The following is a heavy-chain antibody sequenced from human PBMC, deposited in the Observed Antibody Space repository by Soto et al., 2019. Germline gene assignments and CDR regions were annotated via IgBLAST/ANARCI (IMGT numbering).Heavy chain of an antibody. V-gene: IGHV4-59*08. J-gene: IGHJ4*02. CDR2: IYYSGST. CDR3: ARRYGGTPDY. D-gene: IGHD4-17*01. CDR1: GGSISSYY. Sequence: QVQLQESGPGLVKPSETLSLTCTVSGGSISSYYWSWIRQPPGKGLEWIGYIYYSGSTNYNPSLKSRVTISVDTSKNQFSLKLSSVTAADTAVYYCARRYGGTPDYWGQGTLVTVSS.